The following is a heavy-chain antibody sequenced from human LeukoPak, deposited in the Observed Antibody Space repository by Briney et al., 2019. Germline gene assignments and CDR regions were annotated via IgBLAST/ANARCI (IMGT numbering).Heavy chain of an antibody. CDR1: GYTFSTYW. J-gene: IGHJ3*02. Sequence: GESLKISCKGSGYTFSTYWIGWVRQMPGQGLEWMGIIYPGDSDTRYSPSFQGQVTISADKSISTAYLQWSSLKASDTAMYYCARTLSGSYSNDAFHIWGQGTMVTVSS. V-gene: IGHV5-51*01. CDR3: ARTLSGSYSNDAFHI. D-gene: IGHD3-10*01. CDR2: IYPGDSDT.